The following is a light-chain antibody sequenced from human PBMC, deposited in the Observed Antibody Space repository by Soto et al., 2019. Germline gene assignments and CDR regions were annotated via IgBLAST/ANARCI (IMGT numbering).Light chain of an antibody. CDR2: AVS. CDR1: QTISTY. Sequence: DIQMTQSPSSLSASVGDRVTITCRASQTISTYLNWYQQKPGKVPELLIYAVSRLQSGVPSRFSGSGSGTDFTLTISSLQPEDFATYYCQQTYSSRLTFGGGTKVEIK. J-gene: IGKJ4*01. V-gene: IGKV1-39*01. CDR3: QQTYSSRLT.